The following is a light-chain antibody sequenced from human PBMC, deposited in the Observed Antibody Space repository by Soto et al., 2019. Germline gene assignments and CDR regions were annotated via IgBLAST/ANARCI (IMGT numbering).Light chain of an antibody. J-gene: IGLJ1*01. Sequence: QHVLTQPASVSGSPGQSIAISCSGTSSDVGSFNLVSWYQQHPGKAPKLMIYEGSKRPSGVSNRFSGSKSGNTASLTISGLQAEDEADYYCCAYAGSSSFYVFGTGTKLTVL. CDR2: EGS. V-gene: IGLV2-23*01. CDR1: SSDVGSFNL. CDR3: CAYAGSSSFYV.